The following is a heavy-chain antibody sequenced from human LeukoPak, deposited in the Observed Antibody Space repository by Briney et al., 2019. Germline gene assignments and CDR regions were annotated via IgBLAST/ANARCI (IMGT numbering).Heavy chain of an antibody. Sequence: GGSLRLSCAASGFTFITDAMSWVRQAPGKGLEWVSSISGSGGSIYYADSVKGRFTISRDNSKNTLYLQMNSLRAEDTAVYYCAKTGGWYIYYYMDVWGKGTTVTISS. J-gene: IGHJ6*03. CDR2: ISGSGGSI. CDR1: GFTFITDA. CDR3: AKTGGWYIYYYMDV. D-gene: IGHD6-19*01. V-gene: IGHV3-23*01.